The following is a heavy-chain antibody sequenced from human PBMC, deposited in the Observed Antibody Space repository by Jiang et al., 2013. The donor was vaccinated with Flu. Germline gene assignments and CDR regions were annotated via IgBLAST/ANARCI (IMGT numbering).Heavy chain of an antibody. Sequence: GAEVKKPGESLRISCQGSGYSFSSYWITWVRQMPGKGLEWVGRIDPTDSYSNYSPSFQGHVTFSADKSINTAYLQWNSLRASDTTIFYCARHFNRGYGLDVWGQGTTVTVSS. V-gene: IGHV5-10-1*01. CDR1: GYSFSSYW. CDR3: ARHFNRGYGLDV. CDR2: IDPTDSYS. J-gene: IGHJ6*02. D-gene: IGHD1-14*01.